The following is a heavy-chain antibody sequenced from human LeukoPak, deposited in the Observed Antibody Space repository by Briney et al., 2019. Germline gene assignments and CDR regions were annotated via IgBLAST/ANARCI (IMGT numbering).Heavy chain of an antibody. CDR2: IHTTGST. J-gene: IGHJ4*02. Sequence: SETLSLTCSVSTGFTTYDYWNWIRQPAGKAPEWIGRIHTTGSTNYNLSLKSRPTMSLDKSKNQFSLKMTSMTAVDTALYYCARGGSNRHFDSWGQGLLVTVSS. V-gene: IGHV4-4*07. CDR3: ARGGSNRHFDS. CDR1: TGFTTYDY. D-gene: IGHD2/OR15-2a*01.